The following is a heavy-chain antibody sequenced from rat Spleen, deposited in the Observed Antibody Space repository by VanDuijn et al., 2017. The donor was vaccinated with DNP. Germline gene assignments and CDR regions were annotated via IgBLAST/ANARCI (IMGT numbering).Heavy chain of an antibody. D-gene: IGHD4-3*01. V-gene: IGHV2-41*01. CDR1: GFTFSDHY. CDR2: IWKNGAT. Sequence: VQLVESGGGLVQPGRSLKLYCVASGFTFSDHYMAWVRQAPTKGLEWMGVIWKNGATRYNSALKSRLSFSKATSKSQVFLKLNSLQTEDTATYYCARDLIIRDTTSAMDAWGQGTSVTVSS. CDR3: ARDLIIRDTTSAMDA. J-gene: IGHJ4*01.